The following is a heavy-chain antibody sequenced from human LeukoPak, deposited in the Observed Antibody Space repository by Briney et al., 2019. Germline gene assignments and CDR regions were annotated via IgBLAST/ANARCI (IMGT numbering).Heavy chain of an antibody. V-gene: IGHV1-46*01. CDR2: INPSGGST. J-gene: IGHJ4*02. CDR3: ARDEYDYGDYGAAGSAPDY. Sequence: ASVKVSCKASGYTFTSYYMHWVRQAPGQGLEWMGIINPSGGSTSYAQKFQGRVTMTRDTSISTAYMELSRLRSDDTAVYYCARDEYDYGDYGAAGSAPDYWGQGTLVTVSS. D-gene: IGHD4-17*01. CDR1: GYTFTSYY.